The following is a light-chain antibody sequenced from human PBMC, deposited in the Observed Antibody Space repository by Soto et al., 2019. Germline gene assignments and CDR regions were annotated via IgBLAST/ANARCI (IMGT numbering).Light chain of an antibody. J-gene: IGKJ4*01. V-gene: IGKV3-11*01. CDR1: QSVSSY. CDR3: QQRSNWPFSA. CDR2: DAS. Sequence: EIVLTQSPATLSLSPWERATLSCRASQSVSSYLAWYQQKPGQAPRLLIYDASNRATGIPARFSGSGSGTDFTLTISSLEPEDFAVYYCQQRSNWPFSAFGGGTKVDIK.